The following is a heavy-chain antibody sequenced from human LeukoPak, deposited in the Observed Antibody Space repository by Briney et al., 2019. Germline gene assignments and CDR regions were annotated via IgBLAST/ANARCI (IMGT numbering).Heavy chain of an antibody. D-gene: IGHD1-26*01. Sequence: NTSETLSLTCTVSGYSISSGYYWGWIRQPPGKGLEWIGSIYHSGSTYYNPSLKSRVTISVDTSKNQFSLNLSSVTAADTAVYYCAKSGGSGLIDYWGQGTLVTVSS. CDR3: AKSGGSGLIDY. CDR2: IYHSGST. V-gene: IGHV4-38-2*02. J-gene: IGHJ4*02. CDR1: GYSISSGYY.